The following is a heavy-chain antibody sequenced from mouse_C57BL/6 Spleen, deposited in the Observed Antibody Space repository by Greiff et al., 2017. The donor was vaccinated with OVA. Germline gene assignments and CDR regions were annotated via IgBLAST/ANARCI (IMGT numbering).Heavy chain of an antibody. CDR2: IYPGGGYT. CDR1: GYTFTNYW. J-gene: IGHJ2*01. Sequence: VQLVESGAELVRPGTSVKMSCKASGYTFTNYWIGWAKQRPGHGLEWIGDIYPGGGYTNYNEKFKGKATLTADKSSSTAYMQFSSLTSEDSAIYYCGRGITTVVAYYFDYWGQGTTLTVSS. CDR3: GRGITTVVAYYFDY. D-gene: IGHD1-1*01. V-gene: IGHV1-63*01.